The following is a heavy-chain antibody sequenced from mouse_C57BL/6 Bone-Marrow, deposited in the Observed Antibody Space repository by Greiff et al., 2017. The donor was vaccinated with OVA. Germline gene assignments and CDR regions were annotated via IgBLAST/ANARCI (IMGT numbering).Heavy chain of an antibody. CDR3: TRREPYYVRSVGYFDC. J-gene: IGHJ2*01. Sequence: QVQLQQSGAELVRPGASVTLSCKASGYTFTDYEMHWVKQTPVHGLEWIGAIDPETGGTAYNQKFKGKAILTADKSSSTAYMELRSLTSEDSAVYYCTRREPYYVRSVGYFDCWGQGTTLTVSS. V-gene: IGHV1-15*01. D-gene: IGHD1-1*01. CDR1: GYTFTDYE. CDR2: IDPETGGT.